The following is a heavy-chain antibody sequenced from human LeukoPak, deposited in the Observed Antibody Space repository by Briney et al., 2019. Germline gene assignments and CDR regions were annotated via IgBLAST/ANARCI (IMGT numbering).Heavy chain of an antibody. CDR2: VNPSGGST. CDR1: GYTFTNYY. Sequence: GASVKVSCKASGYTFTNYYMHWVRQAPGQGLEWMGIVNPSGGSTNYAQKFQGRVTMTRDMSTSTVYMELSSLRSEGTAVYYCARMDHHGGRDNWFDPWGQGTLVTVSS. CDR3: ARMDHHGGRDNWFDP. J-gene: IGHJ5*02. D-gene: IGHD2-15*01. V-gene: IGHV1-46*01.